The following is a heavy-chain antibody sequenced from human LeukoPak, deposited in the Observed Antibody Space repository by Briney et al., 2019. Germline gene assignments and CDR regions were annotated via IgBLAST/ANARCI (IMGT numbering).Heavy chain of an antibody. CDR1: GYTFTSYG. CDR2: ISAYNGNT. V-gene: IGHV1-18*01. Sequence: GASVKVSCKASGYTFTSYGISWVRQAPGQGLEWMGWISAYNGNTNYAQKLQGRVTMTTDTSTSIAYMELRSLRSDDTAVYYCAREGMWVGATKGWYFDLWGRGTLVTVSS. J-gene: IGHJ2*01. CDR3: AREGMWVGATKGWYFDL. D-gene: IGHD1-26*01.